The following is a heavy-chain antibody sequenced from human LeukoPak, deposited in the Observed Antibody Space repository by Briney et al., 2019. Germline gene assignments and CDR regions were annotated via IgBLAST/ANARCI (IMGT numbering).Heavy chain of an antibody. J-gene: IGHJ5*02. CDR1: GGSFSGYY. Sequence: KPSETLSLTCAVYGGSFSGYYWSWIRQPPGKGREWIGEINHSGSTNYNPSLKSRVTISVDTSKNQFSLKLSCVTAADTAVYYCAKQSNYDFWSGYYTERYWFDPWGQGTLVTVSS. V-gene: IGHV4-34*01. D-gene: IGHD3-3*01. CDR3: AKQSNYDFWSGYYTERYWFDP. CDR2: INHSGST.